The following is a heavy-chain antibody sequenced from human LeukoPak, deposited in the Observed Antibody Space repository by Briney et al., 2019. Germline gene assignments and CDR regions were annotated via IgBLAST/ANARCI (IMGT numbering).Heavy chain of an antibody. J-gene: IGHJ1*01. CDR3: ARDGVGYYDSSGYYYFQH. V-gene: IGHV1-2*02. CDR2: INPNSGGT. CDR1: GYTITGYY. D-gene: IGHD3-22*01. Sequence: ASVKVSCKASGYTITGYYIHWVRQAPGQGLEWMGWINPNSGGTNYAQKFQGRVTMTRDTSISTAYMELSRLRSDDTAVYYCARDGVGYYDSSGYYYFQHWGQGALVTVSS.